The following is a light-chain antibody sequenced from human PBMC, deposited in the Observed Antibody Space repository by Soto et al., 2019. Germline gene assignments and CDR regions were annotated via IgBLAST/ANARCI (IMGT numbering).Light chain of an antibody. CDR1: SSDVGAYDF. V-gene: IGLV2-14*03. CDR2: EVR. J-gene: IGLJ1*01. Sequence: QSVLTQPASVSGSTGQSITISCTGTSSDVGAYDFVSWYQQHPDKAPKLMIYEVRNRPSGVSNRFSGSKSVNTATLTISGLQAEDEADYFCSSYTTSSAQVFATGTQVTVL. CDR3: SSYTTSSAQV.